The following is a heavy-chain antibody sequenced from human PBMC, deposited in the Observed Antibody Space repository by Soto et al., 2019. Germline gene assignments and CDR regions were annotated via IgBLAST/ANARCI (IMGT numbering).Heavy chain of an antibody. CDR1: GYTFTSYG. J-gene: IGHJ6*03. D-gene: IGHD4-17*01. CDR3: ARAPPVDYGALYYYYYMDV. CDR2: ISAYNGNT. V-gene: IGHV1-18*01. Sequence: ASVKVPCKASGYTFTSYGISWVRQAPGQGLEWMGWISAYNGNTNYAQKLQGRVTMTTDTSTSTAYMELRSLRSDDTAVYYCARAPPVDYGALYYYYYMDVWGKGTTVTVSS.